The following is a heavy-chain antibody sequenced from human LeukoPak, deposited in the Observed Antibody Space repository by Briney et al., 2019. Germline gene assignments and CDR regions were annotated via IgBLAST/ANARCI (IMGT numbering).Heavy chain of an antibody. Sequence: GASVKVSCKASGYTFTSYYMHWVRQAPGQGLEWMGIINPSGGSTSYAQKFQGRVTMTRDTSTSTVYMELSSLRSEDTAVYYCARAFLGGSSSFWFDPWGQGTLVTVSS. J-gene: IGHJ5*02. V-gene: IGHV1-46*01. CDR1: GYTFTSYY. D-gene: IGHD6-6*01. CDR2: INPSGGST. CDR3: ARAFLGGSSSFWFDP.